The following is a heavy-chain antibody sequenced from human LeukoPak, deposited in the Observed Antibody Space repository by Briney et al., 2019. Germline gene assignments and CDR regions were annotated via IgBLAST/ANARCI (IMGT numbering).Heavy chain of an antibody. J-gene: IGHJ4*02. CDR1: GFTVSSNY. D-gene: IGHD1-7*01. V-gene: IGHV3-66*01. Sequence: GVSLRLSCAASGFTVSSNYMSWVRQAPGKGLEWVSVIYSGGSTYYADSVKGRFTISRDNSKNTLYLQMNSLRAEDTAVYYCARTRGGPGTTTYYFDYWGQGTLVTVS. CDR2: IYSGGST. CDR3: ARTRGGPGTTTYYFDY.